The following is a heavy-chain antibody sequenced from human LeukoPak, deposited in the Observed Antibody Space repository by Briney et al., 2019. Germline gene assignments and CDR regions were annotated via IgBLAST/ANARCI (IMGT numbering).Heavy chain of an antibody. CDR1: GGTFSSYA. V-gene: IGHV1-69*13. Sequence: GASVKVSCKASGGTFSSYAISWVRQAPGQGLEWMGGIIPIFGTANYAQKFQGRVTITADESTSTAYMELSSLRSEDTAVYYCAPLVWFGDEAPPWGQGTLVTVSS. D-gene: IGHD3-10*01. CDR2: IIPIFGTA. J-gene: IGHJ5*02. CDR3: APLVWFGDEAPP.